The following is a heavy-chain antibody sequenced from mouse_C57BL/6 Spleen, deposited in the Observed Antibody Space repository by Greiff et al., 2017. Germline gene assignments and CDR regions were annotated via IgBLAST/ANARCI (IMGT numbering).Heavy chain of an antibody. V-gene: IGHV5-9*01. J-gene: IGHJ3*01. CDR2: ISGGGGNT. Sequence: EVQGVESGGGLVKPGGSLKLSCAASGFTFSSYTMSWVRQTPEKRLEWVATISGGGGNTYYPDSVKGRFPISRDNAKNTLYLQMSSLRSEDTALXYCARSGSSGPWFAYWGQGTLVTVSA. CDR3: ARSGSSGPWFAY. D-gene: IGHD3-2*02. CDR1: GFTFSSYT.